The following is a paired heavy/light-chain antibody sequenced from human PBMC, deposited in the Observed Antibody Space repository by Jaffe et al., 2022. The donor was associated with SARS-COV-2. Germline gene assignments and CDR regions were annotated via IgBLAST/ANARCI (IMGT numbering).Light chain of an antibody. CDR3: HQYNYWPRT. J-gene: IGKJ1*01. CDR1: QSVSSD. CDR2: GAS. V-gene: IGKV3-15*01. Sequence: EIVMTQSPATLSVSPGERATLSCRASQSVSSDLAWYQQKPGQAPRLLILGASTRATGIPARFSGSGSGTEFTLTISSLQSEDFAVYYCHQYNYWPRTFGQGTKVEIK.
Heavy chain of an antibody. Sequence: EVHLLESGGGLVQPGGSLRLSCAASGFTFSNYGISWVRQAPGKGLEWVSVISNSGSRTDYADSVKGRFTISRDNSKNTLYLQMNSLRAEDTAIYYCATDLPHIAVADHWGQGTLVTVSS. D-gene: IGHD6-13*01. CDR2: ISNSGSRT. CDR3: ATDLPHIAVADH. CDR1: GFTFSNYG. V-gene: IGHV3-23*01. J-gene: IGHJ4*02.